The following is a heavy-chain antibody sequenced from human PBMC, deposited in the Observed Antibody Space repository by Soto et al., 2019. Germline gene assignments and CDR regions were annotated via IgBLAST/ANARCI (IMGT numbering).Heavy chain of an antibody. CDR3: ARTLSWRRGPFDS. J-gene: IGHJ4*02. D-gene: IGHD2-15*01. CDR2: ISGSSQTI. V-gene: IGHV3-48*02. Sequence: GSLRLSCAASGFIFNTYSMNWVRQAPGKGLEWVSYISGSSQTIFYAESVRGRFTISRDNANNSTYLQMVSLRDEDTAVYYCARTLSWRRGPFDSWGQGTLVTVSS. CDR1: GFIFNTYS.